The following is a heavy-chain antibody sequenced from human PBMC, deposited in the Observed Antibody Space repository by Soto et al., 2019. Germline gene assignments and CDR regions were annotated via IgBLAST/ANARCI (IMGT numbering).Heavy chain of an antibody. V-gene: IGHV1-69*01. J-gene: IGHJ4*02. CDR3: ARQIFAADY. D-gene: IGHD3-9*01. Sequence: QVQLVQSGAEVKKPGSSVKVSCEAPGGTFDHAAIIWVRQAPGQGLEWVGGINPMFNSTHYAQKFQGRVTITADAVTSTAFMELRGLTSDDTAVYYCARQIFAADYWGQGTLLVVSS. CDR1: GGTFDHAA. CDR2: INPMFNST.